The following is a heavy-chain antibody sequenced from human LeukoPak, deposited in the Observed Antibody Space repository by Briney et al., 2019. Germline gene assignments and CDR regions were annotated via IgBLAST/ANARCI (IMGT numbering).Heavy chain of an antibody. CDR2: INTDGTMT. CDR3: ARDCSSTSCYLGYYYYGMDV. D-gene: IGHD2-2*01. CDR1: GFTFDNYW. Sequence: GGCLRLSCAASGFTFDNYWFYWVRQAPGKGLVWVSRINTDGTMTNYADSVKGRFTISRDNAKNTLYLQMNSLRAEDTAVYYCARDCSSTSCYLGYYYYGMDVWGQGTTVTVSS. J-gene: IGHJ6*02. V-gene: IGHV3-74*01.